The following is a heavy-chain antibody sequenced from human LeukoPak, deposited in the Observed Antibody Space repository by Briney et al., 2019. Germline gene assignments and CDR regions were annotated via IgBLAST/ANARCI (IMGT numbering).Heavy chain of an antibody. D-gene: IGHD3-3*01. CDR3: ARDPGVRDFWSGYYNY. CDR1: GYTFTGYY. V-gene: IGHV1-2*06. J-gene: IGHJ4*02. CDR2: INPNSGGT. Sequence: GASVKVSCKAPGYTFTGYYMHWVRQAPGQGLEWMGRINPNSGGTNYAQKFQGRVTMTRDTSISTAYMELSRLRSDDTAVYYCARDPGVRDFWSGYYNYWGQGTLVTVSS.